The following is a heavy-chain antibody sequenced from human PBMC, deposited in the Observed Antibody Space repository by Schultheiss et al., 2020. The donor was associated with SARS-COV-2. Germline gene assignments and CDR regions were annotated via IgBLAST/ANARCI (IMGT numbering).Heavy chain of an antibody. CDR2: INPNSGGT. CDR1: GYTFTGYY. Sequence: ASVKVSCKASGYTFTGYYMHWVRQAPGQGLEWMGWINPNSGGTNYAQKFQGRVTMTRNTSISTAYMELRSLRSDDTAVYYCARDLGYCSGGSCYDAFDIWGQGTMVTVSS. D-gene: IGHD2-15*01. V-gene: IGHV1-2*02. CDR3: ARDLGYCSGGSCYDAFDI. J-gene: IGHJ3*02.